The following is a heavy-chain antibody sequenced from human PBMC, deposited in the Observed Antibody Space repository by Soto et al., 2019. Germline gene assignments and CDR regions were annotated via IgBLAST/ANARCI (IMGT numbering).Heavy chain of an antibody. J-gene: IGHJ6*02. Sequence: SETLSLTCTVSGGSISSSSYYWGWIRQPPGKGLEWIGSIYYSGSTYYNPSLKSRVTISVDTSKNQFSLKLSSVTAADTAVYYCARKSWDSGYSSSWYSQRGNYYGMDVWGQGTTVTVSS. CDR3: ARKSWDSGYSSSWYSQRGNYYGMDV. V-gene: IGHV4-39*01. CDR1: GGSISSSSYY. CDR2: IYYSGST. D-gene: IGHD6-13*01.